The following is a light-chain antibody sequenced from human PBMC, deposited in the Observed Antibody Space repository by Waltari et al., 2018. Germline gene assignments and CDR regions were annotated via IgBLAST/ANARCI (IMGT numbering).Light chain of an antibody. Sequence: QSALTQPRSVSGSPGQSVTISCTGTSSDVGGYKYVFWYQQHPGKAPKLMIYDVSKRPSGVPYRFSGSKSGNTASLTISGLQAEDEADYYCCSYAGSYTWVFGGGTKLTVL. CDR3: CSYAGSYTWV. J-gene: IGLJ3*02. V-gene: IGLV2-11*01. CDR1: SSDVGGYKY. CDR2: DVS.